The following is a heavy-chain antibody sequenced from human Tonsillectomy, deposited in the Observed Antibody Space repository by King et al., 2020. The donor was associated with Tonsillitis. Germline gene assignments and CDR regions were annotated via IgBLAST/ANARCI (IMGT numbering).Heavy chain of an antibody. Sequence: VQLQESGPGLVKPSETLSLTCTVSGGSISSYSWSWIRQSPGKGLEWIVNIYYSGTTNYNPSLKSRVTISVDTSKNQFSLKLSSVTAADTAVYYCASEEDRSSWYGAFDMWGQGTMVTVSS. J-gene: IGHJ3*02. CDR3: ASEEDRSSWYGAFDM. V-gene: IGHV4-59*01. D-gene: IGHD6-13*01. CDR1: GGSISSYS. CDR2: IYYSGTT.